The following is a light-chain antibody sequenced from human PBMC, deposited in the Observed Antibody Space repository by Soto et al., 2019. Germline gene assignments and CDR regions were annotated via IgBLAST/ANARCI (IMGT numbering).Light chain of an antibody. J-gene: IGKJ1*01. CDR2: GAS. CDR1: QSVSSSF. CDR3: QQYCTSPLT. V-gene: IGKV3-20*01. Sequence: EIVLTQSPGTLSLSPGERATLSCRASQSVSSSFLAWYQQQPGQAPRLLIYGASSSATGITDRFSGSGSETNFTLTISRLEPDEVSVYYYQQYCTSPLTFGQGTKVEIK.